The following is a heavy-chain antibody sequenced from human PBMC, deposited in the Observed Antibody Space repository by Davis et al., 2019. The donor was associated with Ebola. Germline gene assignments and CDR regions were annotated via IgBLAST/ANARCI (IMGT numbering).Heavy chain of an antibody. J-gene: IGHJ6*02. CDR2: IYYSGST. Sequence: SETLSLTCTVSGGSVSSGSYYWSWIRQPPGKGLEWIGYIYYSGSTNYNPSLKSRVTISVDTSKNQFSLKLSSVTAADTAVYYCARGRYDFWSRYGMDVWGQGTTVTVSS. CDR3: ARGRYDFWSRYGMDV. V-gene: IGHV4-61*01. CDR1: GGSVSSGSYY. D-gene: IGHD3-3*01.